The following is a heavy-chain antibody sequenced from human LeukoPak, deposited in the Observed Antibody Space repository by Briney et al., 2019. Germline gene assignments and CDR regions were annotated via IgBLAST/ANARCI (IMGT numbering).Heavy chain of an antibody. CDR2: INTNTGNP. CDR1: GYTFTSYA. D-gene: IGHD3-22*01. Sequence: ASVKVSCKASGYTFTSYAMNWVRQAPGQGLEWMGWINTNTGNPTYAQGFTGRFVFSLDTSVSTAYLQISSLKAEDTAVYYCARDPNHYYDSSGYYGDYRGQGTLVTVSS. J-gene: IGHJ4*02. CDR3: ARDPNHYYDSSGYYGDY. V-gene: IGHV7-4-1*02.